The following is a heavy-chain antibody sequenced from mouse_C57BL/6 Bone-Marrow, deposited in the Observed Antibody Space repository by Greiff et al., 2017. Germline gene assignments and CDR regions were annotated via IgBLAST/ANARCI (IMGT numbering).Heavy chain of an antibody. J-gene: IGHJ3*01. D-gene: IGHD2-14*01. V-gene: IGHV5-6*01. CDR2: ISSGGSYT. CDR1: GFTFSGYG. Sequence: EVHLVESGGDLVKPGGSLKLSCAASGFTFSGYGMSWVRQTPDKRLEWVATISSGGSYTYYPDSVKGRFTISRDNAKNTLYLQMSSLKSEDTAMYYCGRNRVRLFAYWGQGTLVTVSA. CDR3: GRNRVRLFAY.